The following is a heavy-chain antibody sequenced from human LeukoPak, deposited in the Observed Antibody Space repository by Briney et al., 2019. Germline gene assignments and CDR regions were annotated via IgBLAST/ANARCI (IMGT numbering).Heavy chain of an antibody. CDR1: GYTFTGSGWY. D-gene: IGHD3-10*01. CDR3: ARDGPAQMVDFDY. CDR2: IHPNNGAT. Sequence: DSVKVSRKASGYTFTGSGWYLYWLRQAPGQGVECVGWIHPNNGATLYAQKFQGRVAMTTDTSISTAYMELSRLRPDDTAMYYCARDGPAQMVDFDYWGQGTLVTVSS. J-gene: IGHJ4*02. V-gene: IGHV1-2*02.